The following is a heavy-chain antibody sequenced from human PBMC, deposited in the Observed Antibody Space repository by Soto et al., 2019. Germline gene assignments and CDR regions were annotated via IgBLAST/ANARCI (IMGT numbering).Heavy chain of an antibody. CDR1: GFTFRNHG. D-gene: IGHD1-1*01. CDR2: IWYDGSNQ. V-gene: IGHV3-33*01. CDR3: ARWSNNKVVDP. Sequence: QVQLVESGGGVVQPGRSLRLSCAASGFTFRNHGMHWVRQAPGKGLEWVAVIWYDGSNQYYAESVKGRFTISRDNSKDTVYLQMNSLRDEDTAVYYCARWSNNKVVDPWGQGTLVTVSS. J-gene: IGHJ5*02.